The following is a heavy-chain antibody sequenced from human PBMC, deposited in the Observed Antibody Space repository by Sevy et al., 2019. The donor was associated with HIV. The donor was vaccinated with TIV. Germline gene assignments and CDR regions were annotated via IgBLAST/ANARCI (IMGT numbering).Heavy chain of an antibody. CDR2: IYYTGSS. D-gene: IGHD2-2*01. CDR3: ARGGPIQHQLDYFDS. CDR1: GVSISHYY. Sequence: SETLSLTCTASGVSISHYYWTWVRQPPGKGLEWIGNIYYTGSSDHNSSLKSRVTTSVDTSKNQFSLRLTCVTAADTAIYYCARGGPIQHQLDYFDSWGQGTLVTVSS. V-gene: IGHV4-59*01. J-gene: IGHJ4*02.